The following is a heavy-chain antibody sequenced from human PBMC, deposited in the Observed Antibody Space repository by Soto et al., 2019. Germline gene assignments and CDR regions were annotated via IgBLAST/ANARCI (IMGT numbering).Heavy chain of an antibody. V-gene: IGHV1-18*01. D-gene: IGHD1-26*01. Sequence: SVKVSCKGSGYTFTSYVISWVRQAPGHGLEWMGWISAYNGNTNYPQKLQGRVTMTTDTSTSTAYMGGRSLRADHTTIYYCARGPERRSSVYLDNWGQGTVVTVSS. CDR1: GYTFTSYV. CDR3: ARGPERRSSVYLDN. J-gene: IGHJ4*02. CDR2: ISAYNGNT.